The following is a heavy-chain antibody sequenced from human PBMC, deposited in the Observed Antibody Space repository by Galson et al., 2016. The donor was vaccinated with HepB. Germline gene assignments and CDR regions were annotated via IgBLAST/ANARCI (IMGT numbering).Heavy chain of an antibody. V-gene: IGHV3-33*01. CDR2: MWYDGSNK. D-gene: IGHD1-26*01. CDR1: GFTFSSYG. CDR3: ARSWELLCDEGSGTFDY. J-gene: IGHJ4*02. Sequence: SCAASGFTFSSYGIHWVRQAPGKGLEWVAAMWYDGSNKYYGDSVKGRFTISRDNSKNTLYLQMNSLRAEDTAVYYCARSWELLCDEGSGTFDYWGQGTLVTVSS.